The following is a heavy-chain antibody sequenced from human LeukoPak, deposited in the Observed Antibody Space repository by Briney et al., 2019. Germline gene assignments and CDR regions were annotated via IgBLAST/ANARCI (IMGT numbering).Heavy chain of an antibody. D-gene: IGHD5-24*01. CDR2: ISGSGGST. J-gene: IGHJ4*02. CDR1: GFTFSSDA. V-gene: IGHV3-23*01. CDR3: AKDKFVEMATSRLDY. Sequence: PGGSLRLSCAASGFTFSSDAMSWVRQAPGKGLEWVSAISGSGGSTYYADSVKGRFTISRDNSKNTLYLQMNSLRAEDTAVYYCAKDKFVEMATSRLDYWGQRTLVTVSS.